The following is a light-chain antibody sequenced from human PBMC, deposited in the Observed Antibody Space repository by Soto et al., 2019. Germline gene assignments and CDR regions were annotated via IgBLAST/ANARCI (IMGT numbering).Light chain of an antibody. CDR2: DAS. CDR1: SSDVGAYNY. Sequence: QSALTQPASVSGSPGQSITISCTGTSSDVGAYNYVSWYLQHPGKAPKVMISDASYRPSGVSNRFSGSKSGNTASLTISGLQAEDEADYYGSSYTTSSTYVFGTGTKLTVL. CDR3: SSYTTSSTYV. V-gene: IGLV2-14*01. J-gene: IGLJ1*01.